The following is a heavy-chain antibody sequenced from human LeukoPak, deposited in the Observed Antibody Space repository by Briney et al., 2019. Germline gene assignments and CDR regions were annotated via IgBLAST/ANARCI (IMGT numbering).Heavy chain of an antibody. CDR3: ARGKIAAAGPLDY. CDR1: GFTFSSYG. D-gene: IGHD6-13*01. Sequence: GGSLRLSCAASGFTFSSYGMHWVRQAPGKGLEWVAVIWYDGSNKYYADSAKGRFTISRDNSKNTLYLQMNSLRAEDTAVYYCARGKIAAAGPLDYWGQGTLVTVSS. J-gene: IGHJ4*02. CDR2: IWYDGSNK. V-gene: IGHV3-33*01.